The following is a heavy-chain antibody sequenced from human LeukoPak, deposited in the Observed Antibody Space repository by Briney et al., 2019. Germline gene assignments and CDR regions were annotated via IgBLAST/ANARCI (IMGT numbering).Heavy chain of an antibody. CDR3: TRGRFNYDNSGYSSFYH. CDR2: MQYDGSDK. J-gene: IGHJ4*02. V-gene: IGHV3-30*02. D-gene: IGHD3-22*01. CDR1: GFSFSNYG. Sequence: GGSLRLSCLASGFSFSNYGTHWVRQAPGKGLEWVTFMQYDGSDKFYADSVKGRFTISRDNAKSSLYLQMNSLRAEDTAVYYCTRGRFNYDNSGYSSFYHWGQGTLVTVSS.